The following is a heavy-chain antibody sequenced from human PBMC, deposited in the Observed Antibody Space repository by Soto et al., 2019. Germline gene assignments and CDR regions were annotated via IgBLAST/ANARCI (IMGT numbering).Heavy chain of an antibody. V-gene: IGHV1-3*01. J-gene: IGHJ5*02. D-gene: IGHD3-10*01. CDR2: INAGNGNT. Sequence: ASVKVSCKASGYTFTNYAMHWVRQAPGQRLEWMGWINAGNGNTKYSQKFQGRVTITRVTSVSTVYMELSSLRSDVTVVYYCRRGSGLNWFDPWGQGTLVTVSS. CDR3: RRGSGLNWFDP. CDR1: GYTFTNYA.